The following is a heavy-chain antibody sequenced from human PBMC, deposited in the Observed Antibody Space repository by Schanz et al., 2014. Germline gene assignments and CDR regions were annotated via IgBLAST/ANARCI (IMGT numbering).Heavy chain of an antibody. J-gene: IGHJ5*02. CDR3: AKDQLANYRGSGYNWFDP. D-gene: IGHD3-10*01. CDR1: GFTFSSYG. CDR2: IRFDGSDK. V-gene: IGHV3-30*02. Sequence: QVQLVESGGGVVQPGGSLRLSCAASGFTFSSYGMHWVRQAPGNGLEWVTFIRFDGSDKYYADSVKGRFSVSRDNSKNTLYLQMNSLRADDTAVYYCAKDQLANYRGSGYNWFDPWGQGTLVTVSS.